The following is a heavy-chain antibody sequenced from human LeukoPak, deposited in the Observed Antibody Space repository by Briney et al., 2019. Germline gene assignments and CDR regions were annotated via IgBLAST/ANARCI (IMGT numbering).Heavy chain of an antibody. Sequence: GGPLRLSWAASEFTFSSYGMHWVRQAPGKGLGWVAVIWYAESNNHYAASVKGRFTISRDNSKNTLYLQMNSLRAEDTAVYYCAKDGPAYQKRSIGYYFDYWGQGTLVTVSS. V-gene: IGHV3-30*02. D-gene: IGHD2-21*01. CDR3: AKDGPAYQKRSIGYYFDY. J-gene: IGHJ4*02. CDR2: IWYAESNN. CDR1: EFTFSSYG.